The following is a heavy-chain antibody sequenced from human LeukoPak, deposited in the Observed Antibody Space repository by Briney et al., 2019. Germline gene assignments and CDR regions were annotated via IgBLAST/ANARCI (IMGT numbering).Heavy chain of an antibody. CDR1: GFTFSNYW. Sequence: GESLRLSCAASGFTFSNYWMSWVRQAPGKGLEWVANIKQDGSETYYVDSVKGRFTISRDNAKNSLFLQMNSLTAEDTAVYYCARKGGTRGLLNYWGQGTLVTVSS. D-gene: IGHD2-8*01. V-gene: IGHV3-7*01. CDR2: IKQDGSET. J-gene: IGHJ4*02. CDR3: ARKGGTRGLLNY.